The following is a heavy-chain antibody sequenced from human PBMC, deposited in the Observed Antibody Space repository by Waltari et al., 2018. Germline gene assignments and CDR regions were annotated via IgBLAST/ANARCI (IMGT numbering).Heavy chain of an antibody. Sequence: QVQLVQSGAEVKKPGASVKVSCKASGYTFTGYYMHWVRQAPGQGLEWMGRINPNSGGTNYAQKFQGRVTMTRDTSISTAYMELSRLRSDDTAVYYCARSLYSGWPRPPFDYWGQGTLVTVSS. CDR3: ARSLYSGWPRPPFDY. V-gene: IGHV1-2*06. D-gene: IGHD6-19*01. CDR1: GYTFTGYY. CDR2: INPNSGGT. J-gene: IGHJ4*02.